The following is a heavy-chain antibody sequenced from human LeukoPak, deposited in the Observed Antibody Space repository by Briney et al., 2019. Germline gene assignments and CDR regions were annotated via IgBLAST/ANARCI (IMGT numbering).Heavy chain of an antibody. CDR1: GYTFTSYA. D-gene: IGHD3-3*01. V-gene: IGHV1-3*01. J-gene: IGHJ6*02. CDR2: INAGNGNT. CDR3: AREKRFLKWLQVNYYYYGMDV. Sequence: ASVKGSCKASGYTFTSYAMHWVRQAPGQRLEWMGWINAGNGNTKYSQKFQGRVTIPRDTSASTAYMELSSLGSEDTAVYYCAREKRFLKWLQVNYYYYGMDVWGQGTTVTV.